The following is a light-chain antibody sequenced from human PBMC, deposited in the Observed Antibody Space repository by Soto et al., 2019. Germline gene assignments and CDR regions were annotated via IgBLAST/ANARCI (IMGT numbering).Light chain of an antibody. J-gene: IGKJ2*01. Sequence: DIQMTQSPSSLSASVGDRVTITCRASQSIVTYLNWYLQKPGKAPKLLIYAASNLQGGVPSRFSGSGSGADFTLTISSLQPEDFATYYCQQSYSTFMYTFVQGTKVDIK. V-gene: IGKV1-39*01. CDR1: QSIVTY. CDR2: AAS. CDR3: QQSYSTFMYT.